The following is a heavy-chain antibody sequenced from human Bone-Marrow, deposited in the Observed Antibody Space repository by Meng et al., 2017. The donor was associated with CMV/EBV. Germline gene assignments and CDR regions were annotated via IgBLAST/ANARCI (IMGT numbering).Heavy chain of an antibody. D-gene: IGHD2/OR15-2a*01. Sequence: SETLSLTCTVSDSSISSHYFWAWIRQSPEEGLEWIGTISHSGYAYYNPSLMSRVTMSVDTSKSQFSLKLSSVTAANTAVYYCARGEGTTSNGFDYWGQGTMVTVSS. CDR3: ARGEGTTSNGFDY. CDR1: DSSISSHYF. J-gene: IGHJ4*02. CDR2: ISHSGYA. V-gene: IGHV4-38-2*02.